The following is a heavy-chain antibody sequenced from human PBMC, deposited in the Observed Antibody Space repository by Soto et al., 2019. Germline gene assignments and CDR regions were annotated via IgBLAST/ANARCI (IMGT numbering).Heavy chain of an antibody. Sequence: ASVKVSCKASGYTFSDYYIHWVRQAPGQGLEWMGWIDPRNGGTKYAQKFQDRFSMTTDTSTSTASMELRRLRSDDTAVFFCARVRYRNVIHAWGQGTLVTVYS. CDR2: IDPRNGGT. V-gene: IGHV1-2*02. CDR3: ARVRYRNVIHA. J-gene: IGHJ4*02. D-gene: IGHD2-2*01. CDR1: GYTFSDYY.